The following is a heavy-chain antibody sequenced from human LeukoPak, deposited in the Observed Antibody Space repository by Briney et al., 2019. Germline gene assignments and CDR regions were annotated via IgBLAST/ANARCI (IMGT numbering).Heavy chain of an antibody. CDR2: FGGSGAGT. J-gene: IGHJ4*02. Sequence: GGSLRLSCAAPGITFSTYAMSWVRQAPGKGLEWVSTFGGSGAGTYYADAVRGRFIVSRDNSKNTLYLQMNSLRAGDTSVYYCAILGGSVAGSWGQGTLVTVYS. D-gene: IGHD6-13*01. CDR3: AILGGSVAGS. CDR1: GITFSTYA. V-gene: IGHV3-23*01.